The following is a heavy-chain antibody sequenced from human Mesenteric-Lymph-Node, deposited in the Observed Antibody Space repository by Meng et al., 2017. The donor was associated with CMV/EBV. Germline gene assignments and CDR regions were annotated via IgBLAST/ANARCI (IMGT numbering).Heavy chain of an antibody. J-gene: IGHJ3*01. CDR2: IDYTGSNM. V-gene: IGHV3-21*01. CDR3: VRDNSGTVNGGGSGPAGFDL. D-gene: IGHD2-15*01. CDR1: GFTFSSYG. Sequence: GESLKISCAASGFTFSSYGMHWVRQAPGKGLEWVSSIDYTGSNMFYADSLKGRLTVSRDNARNSLYLRVDSLRADDTAVYYCVRDNSGTVNGGGSGPAGFDLWGPGTMVTVSS.